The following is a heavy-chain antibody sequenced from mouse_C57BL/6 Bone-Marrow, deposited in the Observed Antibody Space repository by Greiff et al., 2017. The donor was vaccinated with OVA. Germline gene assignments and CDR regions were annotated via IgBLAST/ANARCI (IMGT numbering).Heavy chain of an antibody. CDR2: IYPGSGNT. V-gene: IGHV1-76*01. CDR3: ARNSNYNLGVYAMDY. CDR1: GYTFTDYY. D-gene: IGHD2-5*01. Sequence: QVQLKQSGAELVRPGASVKLSCKASGYTFTDYYINWVKQRPGQGLEWIARIYPGSGNTYYNEKFKGKATLTAEKSSSTAYMQLSSLTSEDSAVYFCARNSNYNLGVYAMDYWGQGTSVTVSS. J-gene: IGHJ4*01.